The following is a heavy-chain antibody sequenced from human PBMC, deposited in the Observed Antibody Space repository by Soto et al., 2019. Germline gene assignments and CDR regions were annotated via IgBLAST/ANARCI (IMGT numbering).Heavy chain of an antibody. J-gene: IGHJ4*02. V-gene: IGHV3-30-3*01. CDR1: GFTFSNYA. Sequence: QVQLVESGGGVVQPGRSLRLSCAASGFTFSNYAMHWVRQAPGKGLEWVAVISYDGSNKFYADSVKGRFTISRDNSTNTXXLQMNSLRAEDTAIYYCARDKRDLRFLEWSYCFDYWGQGTLVTVSS. CDR3: ARDKRDLRFLEWSYCFDY. D-gene: IGHD3-3*01. CDR2: ISYDGSNK.